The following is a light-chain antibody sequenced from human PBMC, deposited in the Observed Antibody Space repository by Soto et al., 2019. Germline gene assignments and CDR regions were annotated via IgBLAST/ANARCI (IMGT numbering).Light chain of an antibody. CDR1: QSISSH. CDR3: QQSHSAPIT. J-gene: IGKJ4*01. CDR2: AAS. V-gene: IGKV1-39*01. Sequence: QMTQSPSSLFASVGDRVTITCRASQSISSHLNWYQQKVGQTPRLLIYAASTLQSEVPPRFSGSGSGTECTLTISGLQREDFATYYCQQSHSAPITYGGGTKIQI.